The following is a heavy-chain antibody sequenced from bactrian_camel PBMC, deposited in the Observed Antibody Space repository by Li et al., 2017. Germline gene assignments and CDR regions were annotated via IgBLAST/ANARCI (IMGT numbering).Heavy chain of an antibody. D-gene: IGHD6*01. CDR1: GYTFNTYS. V-gene: IGHV3S1*01. J-gene: IGHJ4*01. Sequence: VQLVESGGGSALAGGSVRLSCAASGYTFNTYSWFRQAPGQEREGVAVIDTGDGSTYYLNSVEGRFTISHDNAKNTLYLQMNSLSSEDTGMYYCAAAQATLVSFGPRGNSVDCPAEYNYWGQGTQVTVS. CDR3: AAAQATLVSFGPRGNSVDCPAEYNY. CDR2: IDTGDGST.